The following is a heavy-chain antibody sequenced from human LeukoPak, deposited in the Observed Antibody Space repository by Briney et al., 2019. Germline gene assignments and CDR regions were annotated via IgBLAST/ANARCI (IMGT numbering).Heavy chain of an antibody. D-gene: IGHD3/OR15-3a*01. V-gene: IGHV3-23*01. CDR1: GLTFPRYA. CDR2: ISGSGRDT. Sequence: GGSLRLSCAASGLTFPRYAFAWVRQAPGRGLQWVSGISGSGRDTFYSDSVKGRFTISRDNFKNTHYLQMSSLTAEDTAVYYCAKWGDFWTGLINWYFELWGRGTLVTVSS. J-gene: IGHJ2*01. CDR3: AKWGDFWTGLINWYFEL.